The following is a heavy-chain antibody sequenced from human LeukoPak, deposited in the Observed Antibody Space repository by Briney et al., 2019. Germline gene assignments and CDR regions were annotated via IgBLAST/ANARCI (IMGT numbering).Heavy chain of an antibody. V-gene: IGHV1-18*01. CDR2: ISAYNGNT. CDR3: ARVRLSAAAILPDP. D-gene: IGHD2-2*02. J-gene: IGHJ5*02. CDR1: GYTFTSYG. Sequence: ASVKVSCKASGYTFTSYGISWVRQAPGQWLAWMGWISAYNGNTNYAQKLQGRVTMPRDASTSTAYMELGSLRSDDTAVYYCARVRLSAAAILPDPWGQGTLVTVSS.